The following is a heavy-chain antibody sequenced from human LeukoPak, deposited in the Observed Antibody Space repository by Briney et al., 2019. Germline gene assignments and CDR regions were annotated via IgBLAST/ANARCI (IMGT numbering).Heavy chain of an antibody. V-gene: IGHV3-11*01. Sequence: KSGGSLRLSCAASGFTFSKYWMSWVRQAPGKGLEWVSYISSSGSTIYYADSVKGRFTISRDNAKNSLSLQMNSLRAEDTAVYYCARDRGGGTYYITWGQGTLVAVSS. CDR3: ARDRGGGTYYIT. CDR1: GFTFSKYW. D-gene: IGHD1-26*01. J-gene: IGHJ4*02. CDR2: ISSSGSTI.